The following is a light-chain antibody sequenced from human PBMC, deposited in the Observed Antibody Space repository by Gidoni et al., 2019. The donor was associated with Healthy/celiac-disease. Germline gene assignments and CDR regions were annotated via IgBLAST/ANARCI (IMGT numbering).Light chain of an antibody. V-gene: IGLV1-40*01. Sequence: QSVLPQPTSMSRAPGPRVTISCTGSSSNIGAGYDVHWYRQLPGTAPQLLIYGNRNRPSGVPDRFAGSKSGTSASLAITGLQAEDEADYYCQSYDSSLSGSVCGGGTKLTVL. CDR1: SSNIGAGYD. CDR3: QSYDSSLSGSV. CDR2: GNR. J-gene: IGLJ2*01.